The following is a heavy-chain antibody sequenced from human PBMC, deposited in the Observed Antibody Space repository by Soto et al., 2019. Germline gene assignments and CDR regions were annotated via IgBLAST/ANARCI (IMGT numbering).Heavy chain of an antibody. CDR3: ARRLVPTVNNYYYYGMDV. J-gene: IGHJ6*02. V-gene: IGHV5-10-1*01. Sequence: GESLKISCKGSGYSFTSYWISWVRQMPGKGLEWMGRIDPSDSYTNYSPSFQGHVTISADKSISTAYLQWSSLKASDTAMYYCARRLVPTVNNYYYYGMDVWGQGTTVTV. CDR1: GYSFTSYW. D-gene: IGHD2-15*01. CDR2: IDPSDSYT.